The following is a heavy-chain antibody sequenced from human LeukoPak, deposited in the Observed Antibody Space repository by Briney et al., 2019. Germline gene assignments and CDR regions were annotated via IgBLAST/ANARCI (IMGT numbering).Heavy chain of an antibody. J-gene: IGHJ6*03. CDR1: GGSISSYY. V-gene: IGHV4-59*12. Sequence: KPSETLSLTCTVSGGSISSYYWSWIRQPPGKGLEWIGYIYYSGSTNYNPSLKSRVTISVDTSKNQFSLKLSSVTAADTAVYYCARDEVVVVPAAMVDYYYYYYMDVWGKGTTVTVSS. CDR2: IYYSGST. D-gene: IGHD2-2*01. CDR3: ARDEVVVVPAAMVDYYYYYYMDV.